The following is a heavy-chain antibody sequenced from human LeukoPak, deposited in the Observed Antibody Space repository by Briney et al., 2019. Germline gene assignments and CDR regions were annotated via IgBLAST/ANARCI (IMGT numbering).Heavy chain of an antibody. J-gene: IGHJ4*02. CDR2: ISYDGSNK. V-gene: IGHV3-30*04. D-gene: IGHD3-10*01. Sequence: GGYLRLSCAASGFTFSSYAMHWVRQAPGKGLEWVAVISYDGSNKYYADSVKGRFTISRDNSKNTLYLQMNSLRAEDTAVYYCARAKGSYLPPDYWGQGTLVTVSS. CDR3: ARAKGSYLPPDY. CDR1: GFTFSSYA.